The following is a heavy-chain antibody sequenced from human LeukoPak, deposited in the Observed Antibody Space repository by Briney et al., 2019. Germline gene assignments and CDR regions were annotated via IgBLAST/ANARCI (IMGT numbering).Heavy chain of an antibody. J-gene: IGHJ1*01. V-gene: IGHV4-4*07. CDR1: GGSISSYY. CDR2: IYTSGST. CDR3: ARAGYSSSWYYFQH. D-gene: IGHD6-13*01. Sequence: SETLSLTCTVSGGSISSYYWSWIRQPAGKGLEWIGRIYTSGSTNYNPSLKSRVTMSVDTSKNQFSPKLSSVTAADTAVYYCARAGYSSSWYYFQHWGQGTLVTVSS.